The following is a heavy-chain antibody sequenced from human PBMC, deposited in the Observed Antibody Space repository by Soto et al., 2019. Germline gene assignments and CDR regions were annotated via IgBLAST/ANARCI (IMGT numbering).Heavy chain of an antibody. CDR2: IIPIFGTA. Sequence: QVQLVQSGAEVKKPGSSVKVSCKASGGTFSSYAISWVRQAPGQGLEWMGGIIPIFGTANYAQKFQGRVTITADEXTXTXXMELSSLRSEDTAVYYCARGMGYCTNGVCYSPLDYWGQGTLVTVSS. V-gene: IGHV1-69*12. CDR3: ARGMGYCTNGVCYSPLDY. D-gene: IGHD2-8*01. CDR1: GGTFSSYA. J-gene: IGHJ4*02.